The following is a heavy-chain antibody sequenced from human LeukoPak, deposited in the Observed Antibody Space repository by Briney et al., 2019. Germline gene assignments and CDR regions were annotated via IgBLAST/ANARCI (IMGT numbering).Heavy chain of an antibody. CDR1: GGTFSSYA. V-gene: IGHV1-69*04. CDR2: IIPIFGIA. Sequence: SVKVSCKASGGTFSSYAISWVRQAPGQGLEWMGRIIPIFGIANYAQKFQGRVTITADKSTSTAYMELSSLRSEDTAVYYCHVVAPRDYYYGMDVWGQGTTVTVPS. CDR3: HVVAPRDYYYGMDV. J-gene: IGHJ6*02. D-gene: IGHD2-15*01.